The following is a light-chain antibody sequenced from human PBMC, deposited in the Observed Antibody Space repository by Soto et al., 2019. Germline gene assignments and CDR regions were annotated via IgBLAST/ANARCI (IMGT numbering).Light chain of an antibody. Sequence: EIVLTQSPGTLSLSPGERVTLSCRASESVNTNYLAWYQQNSGQAPRLLIYGASSRATGLPDRVSGSGYGTDFTLIISRLEPEDFAAYLCQAYVSSPITVGQGTRMDIK. CDR2: GAS. CDR3: QAYVSSPIT. V-gene: IGKV3-20*01. J-gene: IGKJ5*01. CDR1: ESVNTNY.